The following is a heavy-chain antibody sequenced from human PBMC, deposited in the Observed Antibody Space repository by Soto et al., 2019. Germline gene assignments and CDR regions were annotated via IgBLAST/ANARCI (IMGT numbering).Heavy chain of an antibody. CDR2: ITWNSGNI. J-gene: IGHJ6*02. CDR3: AKDTGDSSGYYYYYYYGMDV. D-gene: IGHD3-22*01. Sequence: LRLSCAASGFIFNNYAMHWVRQAPGKGLEWVSGITWNSGNIGYADSVKGRFTISRDNAENSLYLQMNSLRPEDTALYYCAKDTGDSSGYYYYYYYGMDVWGQGTTVTVSS. CDR1: GFIFNNYA. V-gene: IGHV3-9*01.